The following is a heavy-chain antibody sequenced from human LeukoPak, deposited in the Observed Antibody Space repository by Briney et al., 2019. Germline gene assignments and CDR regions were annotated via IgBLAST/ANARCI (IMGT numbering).Heavy chain of an antibody. J-gene: IGHJ6*03. Sequence: SCKASGYSFTGYYMNWVRQAPGKGLEWVAVISYDGSNKYYADSVKGRFTISRDNSKNTLYLQMNSLRAEDTAVYYCARDRYYYDSSGYYPRRDYYYYMDVWGKGTTVTISS. CDR3: ARDRYYYDSSGYYPRRDYYYYMDV. V-gene: IGHV3-30*04. D-gene: IGHD3-22*01. CDR1: GYSFTGYY. CDR2: ISYDGSNK.